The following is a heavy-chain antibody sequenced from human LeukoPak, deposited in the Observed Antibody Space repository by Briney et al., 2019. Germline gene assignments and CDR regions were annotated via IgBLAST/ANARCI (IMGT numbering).Heavy chain of an antibody. CDR3: ARRGPAVALDY. Sequence: GESLKISCKGSGYTFTTSWIGWVRQMPGNGLEWMGIIYPDDSDTRYSPSFQGQVTISADKSISTAYLQWSSLRASDTAMYYCARRGPAVALDYWGQGTLVTVSS. J-gene: IGHJ4*02. CDR1: GYTFTTSW. V-gene: IGHV5-51*01. D-gene: IGHD6-19*01. CDR2: IYPDDSDT.